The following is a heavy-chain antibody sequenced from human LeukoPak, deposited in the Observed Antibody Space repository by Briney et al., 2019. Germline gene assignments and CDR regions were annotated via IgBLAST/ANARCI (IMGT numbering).Heavy chain of an antibody. Sequence: SETLSLTCTVSGGSISSSNYYWGWIRQPPGKGLEWIGSIYYSGSTYYNPSLKSRVTISLDTSKNQFSLKLNSVTAADTAVYYCARCTSTSCYNFDYWGQGTLVTVSS. CDR3: ARCTSTSCYNFDY. CDR2: IYYSGST. CDR1: GGSISSSNYY. V-gene: IGHV4-39*07. J-gene: IGHJ4*02. D-gene: IGHD2-2*02.